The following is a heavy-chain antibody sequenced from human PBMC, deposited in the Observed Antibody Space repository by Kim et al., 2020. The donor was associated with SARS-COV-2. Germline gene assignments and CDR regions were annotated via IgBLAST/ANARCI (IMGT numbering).Heavy chain of an antibody. Sequence: SETLSLTCAVYGGSFSGYYWSWIRQPPGKGLEWIGEINHSGSTNYNPSLKSRVTISVDTSKNQFSLKLSSVTAADTAVYYCARGSRYDFWSGLGGLDYWGQGTLVTVSS. CDR2: INHSGST. CDR1: GGSFSGYY. CDR3: ARGSRYDFWSGLGGLDY. J-gene: IGHJ4*02. D-gene: IGHD3-3*01. V-gene: IGHV4-34*01.